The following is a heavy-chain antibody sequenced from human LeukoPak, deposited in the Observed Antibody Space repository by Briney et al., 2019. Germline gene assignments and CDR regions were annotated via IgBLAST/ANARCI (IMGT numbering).Heavy chain of an antibody. V-gene: IGHV3-74*01. CDR1: GFTFSSYW. Sequence: GGSLRLSCAASGFTFSSYWMHWVRQAPGKGLVWVSRINTDGTSTTYADSVKGRFTISRDNAKSSIYLQMNSLRAEDTAVYYCARDGAYCGPDCFSFFDYWGQGTLVTVSS. D-gene: IGHD2-21*02. CDR3: ARDGAYCGPDCFSFFDY. J-gene: IGHJ4*02. CDR2: INTDGTST.